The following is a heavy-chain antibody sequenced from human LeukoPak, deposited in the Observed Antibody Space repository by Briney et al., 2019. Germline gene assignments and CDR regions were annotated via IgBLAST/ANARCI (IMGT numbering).Heavy chain of an antibody. Sequence: GGSLRLSCAASGFTFDSYWMSWVRQAPGKGLEWVANIKQDGSEKYYVDSVKGRFTISRDNAKNSLYLQMNSLRAEDTAVYYCARQNYYFEYWGQGTLVTVSS. CDR2: IKQDGSEK. CDR1: GFTFDSYW. V-gene: IGHV3-7*01. J-gene: IGHJ4*02. CDR3: ARQNYYFEY.